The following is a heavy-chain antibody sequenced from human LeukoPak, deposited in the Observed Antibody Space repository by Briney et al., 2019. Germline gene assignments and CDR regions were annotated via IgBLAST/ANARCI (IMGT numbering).Heavy chain of an antibody. D-gene: IGHD3-22*01. CDR1: GFTFSSYS. V-gene: IGHV3-21*01. CDR2: ISSSSSCI. J-gene: IGHJ6*02. Sequence: GSLRLSCAASGFTFSSYSMNWVRQAPGKGLEWVSSISSSSSCIYYADSVKGRFTISRDNAKNSLYLQMNSLRAEDTAVYYCARDLTQPYYDNDMDVWGQGTTVTVSS. CDR3: ARDLTQPYYDNDMDV.